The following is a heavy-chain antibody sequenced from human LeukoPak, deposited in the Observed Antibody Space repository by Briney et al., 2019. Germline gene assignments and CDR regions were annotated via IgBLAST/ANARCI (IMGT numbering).Heavy chain of an antibody. J-gene: IGHJ4*02. V-gene: IGHV4-38-2*01. CDR2: IYHSGYP. D-gene: IGHD1-26*01. CDR3: ARTQSSGIVGATTQFDY. CDR1: GYSISSGYY. Sequence: SETLSLTCAVSGYSISSGYYWGWIRQPPGKGLEWIGSIYHSGYPYYNPSLKSRVTMSVDTSKNLFSPELTSVTAADTAVYYCARTQSSGIVGATTQFDYWGQGTLVTVSS.